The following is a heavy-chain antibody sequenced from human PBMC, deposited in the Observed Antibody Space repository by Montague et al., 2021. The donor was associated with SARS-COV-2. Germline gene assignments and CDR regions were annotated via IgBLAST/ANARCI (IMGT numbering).Heavy chain of an antibody. CDR1: NGSISGHY. J-gene: IGHJ2*01. V-gene: IGHV4-59*11. CDR2: IYHSGNT. CDR3: AREYRIELWETNWYFGL. Sequence: SETLSLTCTVSNGSISGHYWTWIRQPPGKGLEWIGYIYHSGNTKYNPTLKSRVSISLDTSKNLFSLRLCSVTAADTALYYCAREYRIELWETNWYFGLWGRGTLVTVSS. D-gene: IGHD3-16*01.